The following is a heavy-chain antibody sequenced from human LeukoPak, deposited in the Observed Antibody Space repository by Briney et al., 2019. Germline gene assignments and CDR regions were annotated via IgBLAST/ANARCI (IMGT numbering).Heavy chain of an antibody. D-gene: IGHD3-10*01. J-gene: IGHJ6*02. CDR1: GGTFSSYA. V-gene: IGHV1-69*13. Sequence: SVKVSCKASGGTFSSYAISWVRQAPGQGLEWMGGIIPIFGTANYAQKSQGRVTITADESTSTAYMELSSLRSEDTAVYYCASSGITMVRGPSYYYGMDVWGQGTTVTVSS. CDR3: ASSGITMVRGPSYYYGMDV. CDR2: IIPIFGTA.